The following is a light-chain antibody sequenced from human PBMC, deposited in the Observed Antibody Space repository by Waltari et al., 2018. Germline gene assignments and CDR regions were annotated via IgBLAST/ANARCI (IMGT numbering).Light chain of an antibody. Sequence: EIVRTQSPAILSVSPGERATLPCRAIRNISTHLVWYQTNPGQTPRHLIYAASTRATGTPARFSGQGSGTEFTLTISSLQSEDFALYYCQQYNTWPSFGPGTKVDIK. CDR1: RNISTH. V-gene: IGKV3-15*01. CDR3: QQYNTWPS. CDR2: AAS. J-gene: IGKJ3*01.